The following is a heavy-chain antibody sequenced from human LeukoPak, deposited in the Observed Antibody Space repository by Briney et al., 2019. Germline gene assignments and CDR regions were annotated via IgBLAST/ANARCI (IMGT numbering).Heavy chain of an antibody. CDR3: ARGPLGFYYYYYYMDV. J-gene: IGHJ6*03. CDR1: GGSISSSRSY. CDR2: IYYNGDT. D-gene: IGHD3-10*01. Sequence: SETLSLTCSVSGGSISSSRSYWGWIRPTPGKGLEWVGSIYYNGDTYYNPSFKSRVSMSVDTAKNQISLILTSVTAADTAVYYCARGPLGFYYYYYYMDVWGKGTTVTVSS. V-gene: IGHV4-39*07.